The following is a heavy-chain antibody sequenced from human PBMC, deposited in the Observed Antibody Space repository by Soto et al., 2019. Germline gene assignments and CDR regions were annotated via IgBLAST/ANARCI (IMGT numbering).Heavy chain of an antibody. CDR1: GGTFSNYA. CDR2: IIPFSETA. D-gene: IGHD3-16*01. CDR3: ATPLGGYERDFDYYGMDV. V-gene: IGHV1-69*06. Sequence: ASVKVSCKASGGTFSNYAINWVRQAPGQGLEWVGGIIPFSETANYAQKFQGRVSINADKSTSTAYMELSSLRSEDTAVYYCATPLGGYERDFDYYGMDVWGQGTTVTVSS. J-gene: IGHJ6*02.